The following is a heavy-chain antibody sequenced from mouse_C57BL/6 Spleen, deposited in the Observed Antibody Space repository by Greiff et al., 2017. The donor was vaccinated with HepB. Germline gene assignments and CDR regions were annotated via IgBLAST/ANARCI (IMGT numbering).Heavy chain of an antibody. V-gene: IGHV1-52*01. J-gene: IGHJ2*01. D-gene: IGHD2-3*01. CDR2: IDPSDSET. Sequence: QVQLQQPGAELVRPGSSVKLSCKASGYTFTSYWMHWVKQRPIQGLEWIGNIDPSDSETHYNQKFKDKATLTVDKSSSTAYMQLRSLTSEDSAVYYCARSDGYYYFDYWGQGTTLTVSS. CDR3: ARSDGYYYFDY. CDR1: GYTFTSYW.